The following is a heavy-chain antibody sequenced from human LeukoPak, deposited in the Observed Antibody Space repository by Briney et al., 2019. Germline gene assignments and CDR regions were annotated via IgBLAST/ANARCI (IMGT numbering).Heavy chain of an antibody. CDR1: GYTFIDYY. CDR2: INRNSGGT. D-gene: IGHD3-9*01. V-gene: IGHV1-2*02. Sequence: ASVKVSCKSSGYTFIDYYIHWVRQAPGQGLERMGWINRNSGGTNFVQKFQGRVTMTRDTSISTTFMDLSSLTSDDTAIYYRARGHDNTGYNYFDYWGQGTLVTVSS. J-gene: IGHJ4*02. CDR3: ARGHDNTGYNYFDY.